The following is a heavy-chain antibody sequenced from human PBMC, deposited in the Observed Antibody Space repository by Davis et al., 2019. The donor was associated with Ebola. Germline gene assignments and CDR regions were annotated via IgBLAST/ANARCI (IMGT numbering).Heavy chain of an antibody. Sequence: ASVKVSCKASGYNFTVYYIHWVRQAPGQGLEWMGWINPNSGGTNYAQKFPVRFTMTSDPSITTAYLDISRLRSDDTAVYYCARSGLLWFGELQNDEYYFDYWGQGTLVTVSS. V-gene: IGHV1-2*02. CDR1: GYNFTVYY. CDR3: ARSGLLWFGELQNDEYYFDY. J-gene: IGHJ4*02. D-gene: IGHD3-10*01. CDR2: INPNSGGT.